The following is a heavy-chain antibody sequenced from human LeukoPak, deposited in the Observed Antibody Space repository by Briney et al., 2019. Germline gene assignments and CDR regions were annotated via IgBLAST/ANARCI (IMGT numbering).Heavy chain of an antibody. CDR2: ISSSSSYI. D-gene: IGHD6-13*01. CDR3: ARGRVAAAGTDFDY. CDR1: GFTFSSYS. Sequence: PGGSLRLSCAASGFTFSSYSMNWVRQAPGKGLEWVSSISSSSSYIYYADSAKGRFTISRDNAKNSLYLQMNSLRAEDTAVYYCARGRVAAAGTDFDYWGQGTLVTVSS. J-gene: IGHJ4*02. V-gene: IGHV3-21*01.